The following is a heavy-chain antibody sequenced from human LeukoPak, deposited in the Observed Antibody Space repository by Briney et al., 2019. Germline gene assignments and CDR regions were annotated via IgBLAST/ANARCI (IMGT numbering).Heavy chain of an antibody. CDR2: ISSSSSYI. D-gene: IGHD2-15*01. V-gene: IGHV3-21*01. J-gene: IGHJ4*02. Sequence: GGSLRLSYAASGFTLSSYSMSWVRQAAGKGLEWVSSISSSSSYIYYADSVKGRFTISRDNAKNSLYLPMSSLRAEDTAVYYCARDGRYCSGGSCYDESYFDYWGQGTLVTVSS. CDR3: ARDGRYCSGGSCYDESYFDY. CDR1: GFTLSSYS.